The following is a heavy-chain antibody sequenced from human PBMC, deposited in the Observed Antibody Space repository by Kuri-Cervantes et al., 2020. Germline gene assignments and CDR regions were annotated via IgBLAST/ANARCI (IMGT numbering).Heavy chain of an antibody. CDR3: ARELKGVRPHYYDSSGYLDY. CDR1: GFTFSSYS. J-gene: IGHJ4*02. Sequence: GGSLRLSCAASGFTFSSYSMNWVRQAPGKGLEWVSYISSSSTIYYADSVKGRFTISRDNAKNSLYLQMNSLRDEDTAVYYCARELKGVRPHYYDSSGYLDYWGQGTLVTVSS. D-gene: IGHD3-22*01. CDR2: ISSSSTI. V-gene: IGHV3-48*02.